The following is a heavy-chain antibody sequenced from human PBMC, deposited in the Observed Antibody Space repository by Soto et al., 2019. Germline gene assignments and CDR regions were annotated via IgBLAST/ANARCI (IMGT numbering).Heavy chain of an antibody. CDR2: INPNSGGT. Sequence: ASVKVSCKASRYTFTGYYMHWVRQAPGQGLEWMGWINPNSGGTNYAQKFQGRVTMTRDTSISTAYMELSRLRSDDTAVYYCARDRAYCGGDCGSDYWGQGTLVTVSS. CDR3: ARDRAYCGGDCGSDY. J-gene: IGHJ4*02. CDR1: RYTFTGYY. D-gene: IGHD2-21*02. V-gene: IGHV1-2*02.